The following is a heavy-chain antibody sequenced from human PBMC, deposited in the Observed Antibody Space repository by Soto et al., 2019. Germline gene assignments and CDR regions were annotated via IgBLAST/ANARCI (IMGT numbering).Heavy chain of an antibody. V-gene: IGHV3-30*18. D-gene: IGHD1-26*01. CDR1: GYNFRSYA. Sequence: GGYLRLSCVGSGYNFRSYALHWFRQGPRKGLQWVAVISYDGSNEYYAESVKGRFTISRDNSKNTLYLQMNSLRAEDTAIYYCAKPSGGSYPESRVFDSWGQGTRVTVYS. J-gene: IGHJ4*02. CDR3: AKPSGGSYPESRVFDS. CDR2: ISYDGSNE.